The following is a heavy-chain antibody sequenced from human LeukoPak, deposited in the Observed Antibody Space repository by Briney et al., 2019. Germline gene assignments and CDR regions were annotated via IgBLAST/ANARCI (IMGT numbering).Heavy chain of an antibody. CDR3: ARDDNYYYGSGSYYNGLDY. CDR1: GFTFSSYA. CDR2: ISSSSRFI. V-gene: IGHV3-21*04. D-gene: IGHD3-10*01. J-gene: IGHJ4*02. Sequence: GGSLRLSCAASGFTFSSYAMSWVRQAPGKGLEWVSSISSSSRFIYYADSVKGRFTISRDNAKNSLYLQMNSLRAEDTAFYYCARDDNYYYGSGSYYNGLDYWGQGTLVTVSS.